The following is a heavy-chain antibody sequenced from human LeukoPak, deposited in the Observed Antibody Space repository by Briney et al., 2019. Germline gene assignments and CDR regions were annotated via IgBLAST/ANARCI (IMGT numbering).Heavy chain of an antibody. CDR3: ARRKNNWNGTDFAY. V-gene: IGHV3-30-3*01. Sequence: GGSLRLSCAASGFTFSSYAMHWVRQAPGKGLEWVAVISYDGSNKYYADSVKGRFTISRDNSKNTLYLQMNSLRAEDTAVYSCARRKNNWNGTDFAYWGQGTLVTVSS. CDR1: GFTFSSYA. CDR2: ISYDGSNK. D-gene: IGHD1-1*01. J-gene: IGHJ4*02.